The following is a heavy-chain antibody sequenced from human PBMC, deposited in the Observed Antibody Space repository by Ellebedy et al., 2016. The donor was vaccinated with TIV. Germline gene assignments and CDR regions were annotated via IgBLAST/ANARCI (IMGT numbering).Heavy chain of an antibody. D-gene: IGHD6-13*01. CDR2: IYHSGST. CDR3: ARVSVAAAVNYYYGMDV. CDR1: GGSIISSNW. V-gene: IGHV4-4*02. J-gene: IGHJ6*02. Sequence: SETLSLTXAVSGGSIISSNWWSWVRQPPGKGLEWIGEIYHSGSTNYNPSLKSRVTISVDKSKNQFSLKLSSVTAADTAVYYCARVSVAAAVNYYYGMDVWGQGTTVTVSS.